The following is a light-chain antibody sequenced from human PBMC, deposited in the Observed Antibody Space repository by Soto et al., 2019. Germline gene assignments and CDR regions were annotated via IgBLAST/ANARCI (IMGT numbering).Light chain of an antibody. CDR2: AAS. V-gene: IGKV1-39*01. CDR1: QSIRKY. Sequence: DIQMTQSPSSLSASVGDRVIITCRASQSIRKYLNWYQHKPGKVPTLLIYAASSLQSGVPSRFSGSGSGTEFTLTITSLQPEDFATYYCQPSGDTTPWTFGQGTKVDI. CDR3: QPSGDTTPWT. J-gene: IGKJ1*01.